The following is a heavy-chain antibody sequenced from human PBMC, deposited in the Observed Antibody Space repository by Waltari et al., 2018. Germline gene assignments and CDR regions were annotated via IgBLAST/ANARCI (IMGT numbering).Heavy chain of an antibody. V-gene: IGHV3-30*01. Sequence: QVQLVESGGGVVQPGRSLRLSCAASGFTFSSYAMHWVRQAPGKGLEWVAVISYDGSNKYYADSVKGRFTISRDNSKNTLYLQMNSLRAEDTAVYYCARSAEEVTTEYYFDYWGQGTLVTVSS. CDR1: GFTFSSYA. CDR2: ISYDGSNK. CDR3: ARSAEEVTTEYYFDY. J-gene: IGHJ4*02. D-gene: IGHD4-17*01.